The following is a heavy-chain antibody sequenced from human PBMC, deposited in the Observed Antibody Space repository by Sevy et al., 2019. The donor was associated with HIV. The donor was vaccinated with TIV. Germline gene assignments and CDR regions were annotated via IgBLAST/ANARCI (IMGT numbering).Heavy chain of an antibody. CDR3: VREALGGFSYSLDC. Sequence: GGYLRLSCAASGFSFSTYWMTWVRQAPGKGLEWVATMNQDGTERDYVDSVKGRFTISRDNTKTSLFLQMNSLSAEDTGVYYCVREALGGFSYSLDCWGQGTLVTVSS. V-gene: IGHV3-7*01. CDR2: MNQDGTER. J-gene: IGHJ4*02. D-gene: IGHD3-16*01. CDR1: GFSFSTYW.